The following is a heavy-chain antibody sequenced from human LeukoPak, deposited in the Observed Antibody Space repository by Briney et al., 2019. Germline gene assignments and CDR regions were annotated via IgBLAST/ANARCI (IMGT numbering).Heavy chain of an antibody. J-gene: IGHJ3*01. CDR1: GFTFTSYA. CDR3: AKPRDIDSWAFDV. CDR2: ISGSGGST. V-gene: IGHV3-23*01. D-gene: IGHD2-15*01. Sequence: GGPLRLSCTASGFTFTSYAMNWVPQAPGKRLEWVSAISGSGGSTYHADSVKGRFTISRDNSKNTLYLQMNSLRTEDTAVYYCAKPRDIDSWAFDVWGQGTMVTVP.